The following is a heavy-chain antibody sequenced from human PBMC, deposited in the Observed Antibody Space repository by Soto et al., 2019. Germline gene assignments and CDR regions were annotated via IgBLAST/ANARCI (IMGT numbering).Heavy chain of an antibody. CDR3: ARGDGPDYYGSGSYYRRYYYYCGMDV. V-gene: IGHV4-34*01. J-gene: IGHJ6*02. D-gene: IGHD3-10*01. CDR2: INHSGST. Sequence: SETLSLTCAVYGGSFSGYYWSWIRQPPGKGLEWIGEINHSGSTNYNPSLKSRVTISVDTSKNQFSLKLSSVTAADTAVYYCARGDGPDYYGSGSYYRRYYYYCGMDVWGQGTTVTVS. CDR1: GGSFSGYY.